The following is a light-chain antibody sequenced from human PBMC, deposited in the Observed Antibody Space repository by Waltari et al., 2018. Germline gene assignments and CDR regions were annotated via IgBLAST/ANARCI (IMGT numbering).Light chain of an antibody. CDR1: QSIRGY. CDR2: DTS. V-gene: IGKV3-11*01. CDR3: QQRSAWPLT. J-gene: IGKJ4*01. Sequence: EIVLTQSPATLSLSPGERATLSCGASQSIRGYLAWYQQKPGQAPRLLIYDTSNRAAGVPMRFSGSGSGSDYTLTISILEPEDFAVYYCQQRSAWPLTFGGGTKVEIK.